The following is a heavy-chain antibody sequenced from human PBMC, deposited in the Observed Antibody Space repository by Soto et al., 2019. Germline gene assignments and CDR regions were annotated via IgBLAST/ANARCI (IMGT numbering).Heavy chain of an antibody. CDR3: ARGKPSTMIVVVAPDFDY. CDR1: GFPFSSFS. D-gene: IGHD3-22*01. CDR2: ISGSSSTI. V-gene: IGHV3-48*02. J-gene: IGHJ4*02. Sequence: GGSLKLSCAAPGFPFSSFSMKWGRQAPWKGLEWVSYISGSSSTIYYADSVKGRFTISRDNAKNSLYLQMNSLRDEDTAVYYCARGKPSTMIVVVAPDFDYWGQGTLVTVAS.